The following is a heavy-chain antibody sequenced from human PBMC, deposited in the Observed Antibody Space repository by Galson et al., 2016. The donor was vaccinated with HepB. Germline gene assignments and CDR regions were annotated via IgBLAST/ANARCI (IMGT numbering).Heavy chain of an antibody. Sequence: SLRLSCAASGFTFNSHGMHWVRQVPDKGLEWVAFISYDGSYKYYADSVKGRFTISRDNSKTTLSLQMNNLRPEDTALYYCAKDGPSVGLFDYWGQGTLVTVSS. J-gene: IGHJ4*02. CDR2: ISYDGSYK. D-gene: IGHD1-26*01. CDR3: AKDGPSVGLFDY. CDR1: GFTFNSHG. V-gene: IGHV3-30*18.